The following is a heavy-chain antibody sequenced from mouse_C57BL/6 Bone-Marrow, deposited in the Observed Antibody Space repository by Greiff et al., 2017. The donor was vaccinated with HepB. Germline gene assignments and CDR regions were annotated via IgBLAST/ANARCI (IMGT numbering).Heavy chain of an antibody. J-gene: IGHJ4*01. Sequence: VQLVESGPELVKPGASVKISCKASGYAFSSSWMNWVKQRPGKGLEWIGRIYPGDGDTNYNGKFKGKATLTADKSSSTAYMQLSSLTSEDSAVYFCARGRYDGYYGGAMDYWGQGTSVTVSS. CDR1: GYAFSSSW. V-gene: IGHV1-82*01. CDR3: ARGRYDGYYGGAMDY. D-gene: IGHD2-3*01. CDR2: IYPGDGDT.